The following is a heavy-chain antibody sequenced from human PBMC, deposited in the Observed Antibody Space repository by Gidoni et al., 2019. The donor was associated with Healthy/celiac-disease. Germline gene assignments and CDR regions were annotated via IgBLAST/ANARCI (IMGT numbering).Heavy chain of an antibody. Sequence: EVQLVESGGGLVQPGGSLRLSCAASGFTFSSYWMRWVRQAPGKGLEWVANIKQDGSEKYYVDSVKGRFTISRDNAKNSLYLQMNSLRAEDTAVYYCAAVLLWFGEYFDYWGQGTLVTVSS. CDR1: GFTFSSYW. CDR3: AAVLLWFGEYFDY. CDR2: IKQDGSEK. D-gene: IGHD3-10*01. J-gene: IGHJ4*02. V-gene: IGHV3-7*01.